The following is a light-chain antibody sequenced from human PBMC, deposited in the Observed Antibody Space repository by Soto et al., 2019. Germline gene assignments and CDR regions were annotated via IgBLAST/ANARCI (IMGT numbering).Light chain of an antibody. CDR2: DAS. J-gene: IGKJ5*01. V-gene: IGKV1-33*01. Sequence: DIQMTQSPSSLSASVGDRVTITFQASQDISSSLNWYQQKPGKAPKLLIYDASNLETGVPSRFSGSGSGTDFTFTISSLQPEDIGTYYCQQYHNLPITFGQGTRLEIK. CDR3: QQYHNLPIT. CDR1: QDISSS.